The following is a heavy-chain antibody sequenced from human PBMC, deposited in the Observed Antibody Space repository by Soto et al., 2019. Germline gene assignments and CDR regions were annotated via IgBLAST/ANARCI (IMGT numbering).Heavy chain of an antibody. CDR3: ARDFFGNHYFDY. V-gene: IGHV4-38-2*02. CDR1: GYSISSGYQ. Sequence: SETLSLTCDVSGYSISSGYQWGWIRQPPGKVLEWIGNIYHSGTTSYNPSLKSRVTVSVDTSKNQISLNLTSVTAADTAIYYCARDFFGNHYFDYWGQGILVTVSS. D-gene: IGHD3-10*01. J-gene: IGHJ4*02. CDR2: IYHSGTT.